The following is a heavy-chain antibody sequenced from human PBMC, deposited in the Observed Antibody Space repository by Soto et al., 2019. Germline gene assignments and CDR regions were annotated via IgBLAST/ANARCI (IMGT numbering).Heavy chain of an antibody. J-gene: IGHJ5*02. CDR2: ISGSGGST. CDR1: GFTFSSYA. CDR3: AKDHSGSSSSIYNWFDP. Sequence: GGSLRLSCAASGFTFSSYAMSWVRQAPGKGLEWVSAISGSGGSTYYADSVKGRFTISRDNSKNTLYLQMNSLRAEDTAVYYCAKDHSGSSSSIYNWFDPWGQGTLVTVSS. D-gene: IGHD6-6*01. V-gene: IGHV3-23*01.